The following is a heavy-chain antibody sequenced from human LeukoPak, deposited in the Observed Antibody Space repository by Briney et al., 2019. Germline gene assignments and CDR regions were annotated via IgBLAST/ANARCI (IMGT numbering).Heavy chain of an antibody. CDR2: ISGDGGST. CDR3: AKDGGMIIGDY. D-gene: IGHD3-16*01. V-gene: IGHV3-43*02. J-gene: IGHJ4*02. CDR1: GFTFDDYA. Sequence: GGSLRLSCAASGFTFDDYAMHWVRQAPGKGLEWVSLISGDGGSTYYADSVKGRFTISRDNSKNSLYLQMNSLRTEDTALHYCAKDGGMIIGDYWGQGTLVTVSS.